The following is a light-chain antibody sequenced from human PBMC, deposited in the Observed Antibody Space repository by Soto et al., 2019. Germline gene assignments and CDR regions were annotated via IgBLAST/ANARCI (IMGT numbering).Light chain of an antibody. V-gene: IGKV1-5*01. Sequence: DIQMTQSPSTLSASVGERVTITCRASQSVSNWLAWYQQKPGKAPNLLIYDVPSLESGVPSRFSGSGSGTEFILTISSLQPDDFATYYCQQYDSYSWTFGQGTKVDIK. CDR3: QQYDSYSWT. CDR1: QSVSNW. J-gene: IGKJ1*01. CDR2: DVP.